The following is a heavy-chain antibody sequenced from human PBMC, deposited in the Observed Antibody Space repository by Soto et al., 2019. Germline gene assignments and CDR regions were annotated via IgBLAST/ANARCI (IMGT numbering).Heavy chain of an antibody. CDR1: GFSLSTSGVG. D-gene: IGHD3-3*01. V-gene: IGHV2-5*01. CDR2: IYWNDDK. CDR3: AHRGSLRFLEWLRYFDY. J-gene: IGHJ4*03. Sequence: SGPTLVNPTQTLTLTCTFSGFSLSTSGVGVGWIRQPPGKALEWLALIYWNDDKRYSPSLKSRLTIAKDTSKNQVVLTMTNMDPVDTATYYCAHRGSLRFLEWLRYFDYWGQGTTVTVSS.